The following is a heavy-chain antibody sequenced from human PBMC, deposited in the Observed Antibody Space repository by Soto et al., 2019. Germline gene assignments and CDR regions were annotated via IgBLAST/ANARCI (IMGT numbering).Heavy chain of an antibody. CDR2: IYYSGST. CDR3: ARGLIYSGYLDY. D-gene: IGHD5-12*01. J-gene: IGHJ4*02. V-gene: IGHV4-39*01. CDR1: GGSISSSSYY. Sequence: SETLSPTCTVSGGSISSSSYYWGWVRQPPGKGLEWIGSIYYSGSTYYNPSLKSRVTISVDTSKNQFSLKLSSVTAADTAVYYCARGLIYSGYLDYWGQGTLVTVSS.